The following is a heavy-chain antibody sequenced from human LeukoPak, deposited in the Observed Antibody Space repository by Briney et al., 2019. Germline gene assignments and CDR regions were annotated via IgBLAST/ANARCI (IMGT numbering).Heavy chain of an antibody. CDR2: ISNSGETT. CDR1: GLTFRAYA. J-gene: IGHJ4*02. Sequence: GGSLRLSCAASGLTFRAYAMSWVRQAPGKGLEWVSTISNSGETTFTADLVKGRFTISRDNSKNTVSLQMNSLGVEDTAVYFCAKQGPRGLFEYWGQGTLVTVSS. D-gene: IGHD3-10*01. V-gene: IGHV3-23*01. CDR3: AKQGPRGLFEY.